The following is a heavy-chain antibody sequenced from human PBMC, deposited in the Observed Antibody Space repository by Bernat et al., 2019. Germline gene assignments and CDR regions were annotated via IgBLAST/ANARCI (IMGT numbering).Heavy chain of an antibody. CDR3: AREVCSSGYYYYYYYYYGMDV. V-gene: IGHV3-48*03. CDR2: ISSSGSTI. D-gene: IGHD3-22*01. J-gene: IGHJ6*02. Sequence: EVQLVESGGGLVQPGGSLRLSCVASGFTFSSYEMNWVRQAPGKGLEWVSYISSSGSTIYYADSVKGRFTISRDNAKNSLYLQMNSLRAEDTAVYYCAREVCSSGYYYYYYYYYGMDVWGQGTTVTVSS. CDR1: GFTFSSYE.